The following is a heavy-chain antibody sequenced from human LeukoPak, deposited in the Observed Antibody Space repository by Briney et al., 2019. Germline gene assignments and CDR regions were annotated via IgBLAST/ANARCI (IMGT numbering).Heavy chain of an antibody. CDR3: AREWVVVVPAAMGGYYYGMDV. Sequence: GGSLRLSCAASRFTFSSYAMHWVRQAPGKGLEWVAVISYDGSNKYYADSVKGRFTISRDNSKNTLYLQMNSLRAEDTAVYYCAREWVVVVPAAMGGYYYGMDVWGQGTTVTVSS. V-gene: IGHV3-30-3*01. CDR2: ISYDGSNK. J-gene: IGHJ6*02. CDR1: RFTFSSYA. D-gene: IGHD2-2*01.